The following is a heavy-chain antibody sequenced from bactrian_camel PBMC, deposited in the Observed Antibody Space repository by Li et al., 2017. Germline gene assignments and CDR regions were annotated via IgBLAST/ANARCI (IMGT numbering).Heavy chain of an antibody. CDR2: LFTRDGRT. J-gene: IGHJ4*01. CDR1: GSTASTNC. CDR3: AAEDGSDYRGWYYNY. Sequence: VQLVESGGGLVQSGGSLRLSCVAAGSTASTNCMAWFRQAPGKEREGVAALFTRDGRTVYTDSVKGRFTVSRDNAKNMLYLQMNSLQLEDTGVYYCAAEDGSDYRGWYYNYWGQGTQVTVS. D-gene: IGHD4*01. V-gene: IGHV3S1*01.